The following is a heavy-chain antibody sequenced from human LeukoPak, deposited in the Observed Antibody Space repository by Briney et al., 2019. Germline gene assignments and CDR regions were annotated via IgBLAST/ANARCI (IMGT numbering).Heavy chain of an antibody. V-gene: IGHV4-39*01. J-gene: IGHJ4*02. CDR1: GGSISSSGFY. Sequence: SETLSLTRTVSGGSISSSGFYWDWIRQSPGKGLEWIGSISQSGTTYYNPPLKSRVAIFVDTSKSQFSLKLSSVTAADTAVYYCARKKLVARGYFDSWGQGVLVTVSS. CDR3: ARKKLVARGYFDS. D-gene: IGHD6-13*01. CDR2: ISQSGTT.